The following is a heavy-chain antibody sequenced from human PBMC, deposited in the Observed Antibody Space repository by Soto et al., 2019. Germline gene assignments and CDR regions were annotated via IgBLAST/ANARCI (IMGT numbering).Heavy chain of an antibody. Sequence: WTWIRQPPGKGLEWIGYISYGGRPDYNPSLKGRVSISLDTSKSHFSLKLNSVTAADTAVYFCARQRVAPAQYFFDYWGQGTLVTVSS. V-gene: IGHV4-61*07. D-gene: IGHD2-2*01. CDR3: ARQRVAPAQYFFDY. CDR2: ISYGGRP. J-gene: IGHJ4*02.